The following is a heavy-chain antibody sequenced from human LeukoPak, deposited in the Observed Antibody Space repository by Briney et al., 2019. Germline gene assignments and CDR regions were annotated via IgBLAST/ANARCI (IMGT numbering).Heavy chain of an antibody. CDR3: ARVGVATLYYNWFDP. CDR2: ISDSGSLT. Sequence: PGGSLRPSCAASGFAFSSLAMGWVRQAPGQGLEWVSVISDSGSLTYYADSVKGRFTISRDNSKNTLFLQMNSLRAEDTAVYYCARVGVATLYYNWFDPWGQGTLVTVSS. CDR1: GFAFSSLA. D-gene: IGHD2-8*01. V-gene: IGHV3-23*01. J-gene: IGHJ5*02.